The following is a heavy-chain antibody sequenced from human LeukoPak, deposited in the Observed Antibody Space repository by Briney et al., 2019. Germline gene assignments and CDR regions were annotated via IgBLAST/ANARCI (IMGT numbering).Heavy chain of an antibody. Sequence: TSETLSLTCAVSGGSISSSNWWSWVRQPPGQGLEWIGEIYHSGSTNYNPSLKSRVTISVDKSKNQFSLKLSSVTAADTAVYYCARVSSYGYEGRVEDDYWGQGTLVTVSS. V-gene: IGHV4-4*02. CDR2: IYHSGST. CDR3: ARVSSYGYEGRVEDDY. J-gene: IGHJ4*02. CDR1: GGSISSSNW. D-gene: IGHD5-18*01.